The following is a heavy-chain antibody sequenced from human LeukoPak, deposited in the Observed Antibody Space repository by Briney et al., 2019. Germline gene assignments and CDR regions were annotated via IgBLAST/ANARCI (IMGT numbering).Heavy chain of an antibody. V-gene: IGHV4-34*01. Sequence: SETLSLTCAVYGGSFSGYYWSWIRQAPGKGLEWIGEINHSGNTSYNPSLKSRVTISLDTSKNQFSLRLNSVTAADTAVYYCVTEPGYCTGGRCYGGWFDPWGQGTLVTVSS. D-gene: IGHD2-15*01. J-gene: IGHJ5*02. CDR2: INHSGNT. CDR3: VTEPGYCTGGRCYGGWFDP. CDR1: GGSFSGYY.